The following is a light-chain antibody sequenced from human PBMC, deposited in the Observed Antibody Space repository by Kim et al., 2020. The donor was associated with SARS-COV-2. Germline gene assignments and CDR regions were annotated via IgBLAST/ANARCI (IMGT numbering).Light chain of an antibody. CDR3: AAWDDSLSVV. V-gene: IGLV1-47*01. Sequence: PGQRVTFSCSGRSSNIGSNYVYWYQQLPGTAPKLLIYRNKQRPSGVPDRFSGSKSGTSASLAISGLRSEDEADYYCAAWDDSLSVVFGGGTQLTVL. CDR2: RNK. J-gene: IGLJ2*01. CDR1: SSNIGSNY.